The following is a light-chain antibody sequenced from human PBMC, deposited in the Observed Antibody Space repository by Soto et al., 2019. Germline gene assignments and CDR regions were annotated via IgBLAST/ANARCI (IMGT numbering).Light chain of an antibody. CDR2: AAS. V-gene: IGKV1-39*01. J-gene: IGKJ3*01. Sequence: DIQMTQSPSSLSASVGDRVTITCRASQSISSYLNWYQQKPGKAPKLLIYAASSLQSGVPSRFSGSGSGADFTLTISSLQPEGFATYDCQQSYSTLGTFGPGTKVYIK. CDR3: QQSYSTLGT. CDR1: QSISSY.